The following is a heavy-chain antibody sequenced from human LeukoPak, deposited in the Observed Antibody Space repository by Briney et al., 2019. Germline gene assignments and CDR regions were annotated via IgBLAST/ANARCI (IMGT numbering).Heavy chain of an antibody. Sequence: GGSLRLSCAASGFTFDDYAMHWVRQAPGKGLEWVSGISWNSGSIGYADSVKGRFTISRDNAKNSLYLQMNSLRAEDTALYYCAKGQGDYSYYFDYWGQGTLVTVSS. CDR1: GFTFDDYA. J-gene: IGHJ4*02. CDR3: AKGQGDYSYYFDY. CDR2: ISWNSGSI. D-gene: IGHD4-17*01. V-gene: IGHV3-9*01.